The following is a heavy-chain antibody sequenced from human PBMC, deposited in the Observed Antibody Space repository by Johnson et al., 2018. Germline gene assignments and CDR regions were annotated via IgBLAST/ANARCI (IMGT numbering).Heavy chain of an antibody. CDR2: ISYDGSNK. CDR3: AKERGVVYYDSSGYLHGAFDI. Sequence: VQLVESGGGVVQPGRSLRLSCAASGFTFSSYGMHWVRQAPGTGLEWVAVISYDGSNKYYADSVKGRFTISRDNSKNTLYLQMNSLRAQDKAVYYCAKERGVVYYDSSGYLHGAFDIWGQGTMVTVSS. D-gene: IGHD3-22*01. CDR1: GFTFSSYG. J-gene: IGHJ3*02. V-gene: IGHV3-30*18.